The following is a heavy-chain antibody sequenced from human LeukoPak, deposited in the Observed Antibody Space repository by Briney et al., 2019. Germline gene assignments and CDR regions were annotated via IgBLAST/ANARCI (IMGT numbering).Heavy chain of an antibody. V-gene: IGHV3-43*01. J-gene: IGHJ6*02. CDR3: ARGIYSYGSNYYGMDV. CDR1: GFTFDDYT. CDR2: ISWDGGST. D-gene: IGHD5-18*01. Sequence: PGGSLRLSCAASGFTFDDYTMHWVRQAPGKGLEWVSLISWDGGSTYYADPVKGRFTISRDNSKNSLYLQMNSLRTEDTALYYCARGIYSYGSNYYGMDVWGQGTTVTVAS.